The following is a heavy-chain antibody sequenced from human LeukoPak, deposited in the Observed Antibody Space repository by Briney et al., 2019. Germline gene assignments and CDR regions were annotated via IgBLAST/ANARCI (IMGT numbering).Heavy chain of an antibody. J-gene: IGHJ4*02. V-gene: IGHV4-59*01. D-gene: IGHD1-26*01. CDR1: GGSISSYY. CDR3: ARGASRCDY. CDR2: IYYSGST. Sequence: PSETLSLTCTVSGGSISSYYWSWIRQPPGKGLEWIGNIYYSGSTNNNPSLKSRVTISVDTSKNQFSLKLSSVTAADTAVYYCARGASRCDYWGQGTLVTVSS.